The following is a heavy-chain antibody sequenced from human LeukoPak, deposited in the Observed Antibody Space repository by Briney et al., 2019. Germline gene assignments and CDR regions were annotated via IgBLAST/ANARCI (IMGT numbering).Heavy chain of an antibody. CDR1: GGSISSYY. V-gene: IGHV4-59*01. CDR2: IYYSGNT. CDR3: ARDRMGGNRYFLDF. J-gene: IGHJ4*02. D-gene: IGHD4-23*01. Sequence: SETLSLTCTVSGGSISSYYWSWIRQPPGKGLEWIGYIYYSGNTNYNPSLKSRVTISVDTSKDQFSLKLSSVTAADTAVYYCARDRMGGNRYFLDFWGQGTLVSVSS.